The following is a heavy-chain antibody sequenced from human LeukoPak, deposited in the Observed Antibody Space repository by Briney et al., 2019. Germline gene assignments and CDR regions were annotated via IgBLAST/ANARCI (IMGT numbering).Heavy chain of an antibody. V-gene: IGHV3-33*08. D-gene: IGHD2-15*01. J-gene: IGHJ4*02. CDR2: IWYDGSNK. CDR3: ARDRFTPAYYFDY. Sequence: GGSLRLSCAASGFTFSNAWMTWVRQAPGKGLEWVAVIWYDGSNKYYADSVKGRFTISRDNSKNTLYLQMNSLRAEDTAVYYCARDRFTPAYYFDYWGQGTLVTVSS. CDR1: GFTFSNAW.